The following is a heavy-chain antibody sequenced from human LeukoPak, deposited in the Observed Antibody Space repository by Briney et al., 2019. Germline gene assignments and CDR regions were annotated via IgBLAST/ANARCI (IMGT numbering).Heavy chain of an antibody. J-gene: IGHJ4*02. CDR1: GFTFSSYA. CDR2: ISYDGSNK. Sequence: GGSLRLSCAASGFTFSSYAMHWVRQAPGKGLEWVAVISYDGSNKYYADSVKGRFTISRDNSKNTLYLQMNSLRPEDTAMYYCAKVSVFGVAPLFDYWGQGSLVTVSS. D-gene: IGHD3-3*01. V-gene: IGHV3-30-3*01. CDR3: AKVSVFGVAPLFDY.